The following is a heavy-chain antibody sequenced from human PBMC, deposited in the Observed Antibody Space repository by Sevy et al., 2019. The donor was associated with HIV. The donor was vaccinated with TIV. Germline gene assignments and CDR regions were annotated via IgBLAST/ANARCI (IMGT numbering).Heavy chain of an antibody. J-gene: IGHJ1*01. Sequence: ASVKVSCKVSGYTLTELSMHWVRQAPGKGLEWMGGFDPEDGETIYAQKFQGRVTMTEDTSTDTAYMELSSLRSEDTAVYYCGTGNPWSPHRRTGWPPAEYFQHWDQGTLVTVSS. D-gene: IGHD6-19*01. CDR1: GYTLTELS. V-gene: IGHV1-24*01. CDR2: FDPEDGET. CDR3: GTGNPWSPHRRTGWPPAEYFQH.